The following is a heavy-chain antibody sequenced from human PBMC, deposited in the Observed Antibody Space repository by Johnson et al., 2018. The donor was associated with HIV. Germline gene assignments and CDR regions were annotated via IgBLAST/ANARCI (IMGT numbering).Heavy chain of an antibody. D-gene: IGHD1-26*01. J-gene: IGHJ3*02. Sequence: QVQLVESGGGVVQPGRSLRLSCAASGFTFSSYGMHWVRQAPGKGLEWVAVIWYDGSNKYYADSVQGRFTISRDNSKKTLYLQMNSLRAEDTAVYNCARDLVGGSYLLGAFDIWGQGTMVTVSS. CDR1: GFTFSSYG. V-gene: IGHV3-33*01. CDR3: ARDLVGGSYLLGAFDI. CDR2: IWYDGSNK.